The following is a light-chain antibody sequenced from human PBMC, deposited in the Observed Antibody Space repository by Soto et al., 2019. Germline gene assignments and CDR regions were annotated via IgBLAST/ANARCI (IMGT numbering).Light chain of an antibody. CDR1: QSISFY. CDR3: QQYNSLWT. Sequence: DIQMTQSPSSLSASVGDRVTITCRASQSISFYLNWYQQKPGNAPKVLIYAASNLQTGVPSRFSGSGSGTDFTLTISSLQPEDFATYYCQQYNSLWTFGQGTKVDIK. J-gene: IGKJ1*01. V-gene: IGKV1-39*01. CDR2: AAS.